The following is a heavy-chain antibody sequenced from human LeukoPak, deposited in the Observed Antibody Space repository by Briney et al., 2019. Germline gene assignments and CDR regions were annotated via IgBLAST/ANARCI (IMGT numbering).Heavy chain of an antibody. CDR3: AGHHPRNTVDF. Sequence: PSETLSLTCAVYGGSFSGYYWSWIRQPPRKGLEWIGEINHSGSTTYNPSLKSQVSISIDTSKNQFSLKLRSVTAADTAVYYCAGHHPRNTVDFWGQGTLVTVSS. CDR2: INHSGST. V-gene: IGHV4-34*01. J-gene: IGHJ4*02. D-gene: IGHD2/OR15-2a*01. CDR1: GGSFSGYY.